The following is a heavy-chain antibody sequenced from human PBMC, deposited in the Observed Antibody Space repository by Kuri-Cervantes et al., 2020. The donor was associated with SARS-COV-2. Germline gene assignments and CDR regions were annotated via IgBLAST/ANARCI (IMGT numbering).Heavy chain of an antibody. Sequence: ASVKVSCKASAYTFNDYYMHWVRQAPGQGLEWMGWINPNSGGTNYAQKFQGWVTMTRDTSISTAYMELSRLRSDDTAVYYCARASVRGIIITYHSYGMDVWGQGTTVTVSS. CDR3: ARASVRGIIITYHSYGMDV. D-gene: IGHD3-10*01. CDR1: AYTFNDYY. V-gene: IGHV1-2*04. CDR2: INPNSGGT. J-gene: IGHJ6*02.